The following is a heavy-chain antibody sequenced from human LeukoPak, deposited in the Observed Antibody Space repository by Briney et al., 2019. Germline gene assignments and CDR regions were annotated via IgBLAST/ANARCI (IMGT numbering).Heavy chain of an antibody. D-gene: IGHD3-22*01. J-gene: IGHJ4*02. V-gene: IGHV4-39*01. CDR1: GGSISSSSYY. Sequence: SETLSLTCTVSGGSISSSSYYWGWICQPPGKGLEWIGSIYYSGSTYYNPSLKSRVTISVDTSKNQFSLKLSSVTAADTAVYYCARLGYYDSSGYYLGYTGYYFDYWGQGTLVTVSS. CDR3: ARLGYYDSSGYYLGYTGYYFDY. CDR2: IYYSGST.